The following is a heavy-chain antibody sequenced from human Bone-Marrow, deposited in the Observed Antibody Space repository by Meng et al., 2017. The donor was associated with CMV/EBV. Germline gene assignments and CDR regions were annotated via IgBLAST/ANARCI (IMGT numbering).Heavy chain of an antibody. CDR2: ISWNSGSI. V-gene: IGHV3-9*01. CDR1: GLTVSNNY. J-gene: IGHJ6*02. CDR3: AKDKSYYYYYGMDV. Sequence: SLKISCAASGLTVSNNYIIWVRQAPGKGLEWVSGISWNSGSIGYADSVKGRFTISRDNAKNSLYLQMNSLRAEDTALYYCAKDKSYYYYYGMDVWGQGTTVTVSS.